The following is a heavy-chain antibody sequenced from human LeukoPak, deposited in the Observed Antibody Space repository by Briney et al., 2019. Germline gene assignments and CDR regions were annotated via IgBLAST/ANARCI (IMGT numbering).Heavy chain of an antibody. J-gene: IGHJ4*02. D-gene: IGHD3-9*01. CDR2: ISGSGGSP. V-gene: IGHV3-23*01. CDR3: AQVTVPYYDILTGYYMDDY. CDR1: GFTFSNFA. Sequence: GGSLRLSCAASGFTFSNFAMSWVRQAPGKGLEWVSAISGSGGSPYYADSVKGRFTISRDNSKNTLYLQMNSLRAEDTAVYYCAQVTVPYYDILTGYYMDDYWGQGTLVTVSS.